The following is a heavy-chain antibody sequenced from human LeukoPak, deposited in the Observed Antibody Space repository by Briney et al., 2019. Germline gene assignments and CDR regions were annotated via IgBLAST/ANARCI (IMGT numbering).Heavy chain of an antibody. Sequence: PGGSLRLSCAASGFTFSSYAMHWVRQAPGKGLEWVAVISYDGSNKYYADSVKGRFTIPRDNSKNTLYLQMNSLRAEDTAVYYCAREAYYDSSGYRKGFDYWGQGTLVTVSS. CDR2: ISYDGSNK. J-gene: IGHJ4*02. CDR1: GFTFSSYA. CDR3: AREAYYDSSGYRKGFDY. V-gene: IGHV3-30*04. D-gene: IGHD3-22*01.